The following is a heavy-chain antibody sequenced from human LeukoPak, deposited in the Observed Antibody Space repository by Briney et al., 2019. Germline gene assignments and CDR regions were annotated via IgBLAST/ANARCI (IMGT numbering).Heavy chain of an antibody. Sequence: GGSLRLSCAASGFTFSSYAMHWVRQAPGKGLEYVSAISSNGGSTYYANSVKGRFTISRDNSKNTLYLQMGSLRAEDIAVYYCARAFYGDLDYWGQGTLVTVSS. CDR3: ARAFYGDLDY. D-gene: IGHD4-17*01. J-gene: IGHJ4*02. CDR1: GFTFSSYA. CDR2: ISSNGGST. V-gene: IGHV3-64*01.